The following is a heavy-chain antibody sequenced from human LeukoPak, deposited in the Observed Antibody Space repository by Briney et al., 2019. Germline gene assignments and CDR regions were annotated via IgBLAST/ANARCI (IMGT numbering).Heavy chain of an antibody. Sequence: GGSLRLSCAASGFSFSNYSIHWVRQAPGKGLEWVSSISSTSSYISYADSLKGRFTISRDNAKNSLYLQMNNLRAEDTAVYYCARTGDWLQLWYFDSWGQGTLDTVSS. CDR2: ISSTSSYI. J-gene: IGHJ4*02. CDR1: GFSFSNYS. CDR3: ARTGDWLQLWYFDS. D-gene: IGHD5-24*01. V-gene: IGHV3-21*01.